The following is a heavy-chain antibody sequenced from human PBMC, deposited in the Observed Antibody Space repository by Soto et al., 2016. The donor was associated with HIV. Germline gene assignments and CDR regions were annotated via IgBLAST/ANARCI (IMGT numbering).Heavy chain of an antibody. D-gene: IGHD6-19*01. CDR3: ARGLLRQVPGDYFDL. CDR1: AGSISNSDYY. CDR2: VYYVGTT. V-gene: IGHV4-39*02. Sequence: QLQLQESGPGLVKPSETLSLTCTVSAGSISNSDYYWVWIRQPPGKGLEWIGNVYYVGTTYYNPSLKSRVIISIDTSKNHFSLNLSSVTAADTAVYFXARGLLRQVPGDYFDLVGPGHPGHCPL. J-gene: IGHJ2*01.